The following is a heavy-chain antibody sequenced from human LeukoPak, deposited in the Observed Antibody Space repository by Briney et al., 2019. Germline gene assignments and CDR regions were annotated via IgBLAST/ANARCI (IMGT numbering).Heavy chain of an antibody. D-gene: IGHD2-21*02. J-gene: IGHJ4*02. V-gene: IGHV3-9*03. CDR1: GFTFDDFA. Sequence: GGSLRLSCAASGFTFDDFAMHWVRQGPGKGLEWVAGISWNRGVIAYADSVKGRFTISRDNSKNTLYLQMGSLRAEDMAVYYCARGSAVVTAIADYWGQGTLVTVSS. CDR3: ARGSAVVTAIADY. CDR2: ISWNRGVI.